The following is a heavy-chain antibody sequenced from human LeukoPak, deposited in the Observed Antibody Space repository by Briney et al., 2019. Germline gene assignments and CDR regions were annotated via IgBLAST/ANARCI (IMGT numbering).Heavy chain of an antibody. CDR1: GFTFSTYA. CDR2: ISGSGGTT. CDR3: AKSRSAYPRVDGFDM. J-gene: IGHJ3*02. V-gene: IGHV3-23*01. D-gene: IGHD3-3*01. Sequence: GGSLRLSCAASGFTFSTYAMSWVRQAPGKGLEWVSAISGSGGTTYNADSVKGRFTISRDNSRSTLYLQMNSLRAEDTALYYCAKSRSAYPRVDGFDMWGQGTMVTVSS.